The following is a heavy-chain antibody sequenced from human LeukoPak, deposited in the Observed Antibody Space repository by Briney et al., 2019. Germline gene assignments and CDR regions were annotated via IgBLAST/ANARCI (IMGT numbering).Heavy chain of an antibody. D-gene: IGHD1-26*01. J-gene: IGHJ4*02. V-gene: IGHV3-30*18. CDR1: GFTFSSYG. CDR2: ISYDGSNK. Sequence: QAGGSLRLSCAASGFTFSSYGMHWVRQAPGKGLEWVAFISYDGSNKYYADSVKGRFTISRDNSKNTLYLQMNSLRAEDTAVYYCAKGIYSGRDYFDYWGQGTLVTVSS. CDR3: AKGIYSGRDYFDY.